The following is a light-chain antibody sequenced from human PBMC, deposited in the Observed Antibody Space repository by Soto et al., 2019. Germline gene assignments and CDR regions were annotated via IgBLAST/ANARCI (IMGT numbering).Light chain of an antibody. J-gene: IGLJ2*01. V-gene: IGLV2-14*01. CDR1: SSDVGGYNY. CDR3: SSYTSGSTLVV. Sequence: QSVLTQPASVSGSPGQSITISCTGTSSDVGGYNYVSWYQQHPGKAPKLIIYDVSNRPSGLSNRFSGSKSGNTASLTISGLQAEDEADYYCSSYTSGSTLVVFGGGTKLTVL. CDR2: DVS.